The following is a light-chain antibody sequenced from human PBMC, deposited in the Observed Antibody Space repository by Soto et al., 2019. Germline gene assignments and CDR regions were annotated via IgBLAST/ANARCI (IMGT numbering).Light chain of an antibody. J-gene: IGKJ1*01. CDR3: QKYNSAPPT. Sequence: DIQMTQSPSSLSASVGDRLTITCRASQSISSYLNWYQKKPGKAPKLLIYAASSLQSGVPSKFSGSGSGTDFTLTISSLQPEDVATYYCQKYNSAPPTFGQGTKVDIK. CDR2: AAS. CDR1: QSISSY. V-gene: IGKV1-39*01.